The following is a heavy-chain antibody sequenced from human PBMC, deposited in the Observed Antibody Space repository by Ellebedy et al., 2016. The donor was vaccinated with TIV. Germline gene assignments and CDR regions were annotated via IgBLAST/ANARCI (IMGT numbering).Heavy chain of an antibody. J-gene: IGHJ2*01. V-gene: IGHV3-23*01. Sequence: GESLKISCVVSGSNFNSLAMSWVRQAPGKGLEWVSTITGSGDYTYYADSVKGRFTISRDNSKNTLYLQMNSLRVEDTAVYYCAKAHDNGGNSNWYLDLWGRGTLVTVSS. CDR2: ITGSGDYT. CDR1: GSNFNSLA. D-gene: IGHD4-23*01. CDR3: AKAHDNGGNSNWYLDL.